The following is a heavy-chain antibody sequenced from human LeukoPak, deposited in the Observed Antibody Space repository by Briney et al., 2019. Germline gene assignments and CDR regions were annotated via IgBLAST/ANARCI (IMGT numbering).Heavy chain of an antibody. CDR2: IYSSGST. Sequence: SETLSITCTVSGGSINNYYWSWIRQPAGKGLEWIGLIYSSGSTSYNPSLKSRVTMSVDTSKKQFSLRLSSVTAADAAVYYCARTPIYYFDNSGYYSWGQGTLVTVSS. V-gene: IGHV4-4*07. D-gene: IGHD3-22*01. CDR3: ARTPIYYFDNSGYYS. J-gene: IGHJ4*02. CDR1: GGSINNYY.